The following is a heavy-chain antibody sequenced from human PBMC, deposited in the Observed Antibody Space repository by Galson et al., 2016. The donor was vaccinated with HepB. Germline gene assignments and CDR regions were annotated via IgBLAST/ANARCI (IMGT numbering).Heavy chain of an antibody. CDR1: GDSISSSSYY. D-gene: IGHD2-15*01. CDR2: IYYSGST. Sequence: ETLSLTCTVSGDSISSSSYYWGWIRQPPGKGLEWIGSIYYSGSTYYNPSLKSRVTISVDTSKNQFSLNLSSVTAADTAVYYCARHSSYYGNFDYWGQGTLVTVSS. J-gene: IGHJ4*02. CDR3: ARHSSYYGNFDY. V-gene: IGHV4-39*01.